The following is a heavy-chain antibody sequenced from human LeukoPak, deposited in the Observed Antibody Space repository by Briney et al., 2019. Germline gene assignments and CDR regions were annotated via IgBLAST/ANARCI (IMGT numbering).Heavy chain of an antibody. Sequence: ASVKVSCKASGYAFTSYAMHWVRQAPGQRLEWMGWINTGNGNTKYSQKFQGRVTITRDTSASTAYMELSSLRSEDTAVYYCARSGWYADLPFWGQGTLVTVSS. J-gene: IGHJ4*02. D-gene: IGHD6-19*01. V-gene: IGHV1-3*04. CDR1: GYAFTSYA. CDR3: ARSGWYADLPF. CDR2: INTGNGNT.